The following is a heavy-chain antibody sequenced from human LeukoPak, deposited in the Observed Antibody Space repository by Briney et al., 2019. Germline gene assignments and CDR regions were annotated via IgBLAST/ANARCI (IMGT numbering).Heavy chain of an antibody. CDR1: GGSISSGSYY. J-gene: IGHJ4*02. V-gene: IGHV4-61*10. D-gene: IGHD3-10*01. CDR3: ARERRSGTYYYFDY. Sequence: PSETLSLTCTASGGSISSGSYYWSWIRQPAGKGLEWIGYIAYSGSTNYNPSLKSRASMSVHTSKNQFSLKLSSVTAADTAVYYCARERRSGTYYYFDYWGQGILVTVSS. CDR2: IAYSGST.